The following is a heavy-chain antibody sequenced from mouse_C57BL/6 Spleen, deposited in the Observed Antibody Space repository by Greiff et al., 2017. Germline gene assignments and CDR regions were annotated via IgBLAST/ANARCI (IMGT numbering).Heavy chain of an antibody. Sequence: VKLQESGAELARPGASVKLSCKASGYTFTSYGISWVKPRTGQGLEWIGELYPRSGNPYYNEKFKGKDTLTAEKSSSPAYMELRSLTSEDSAVYFCVRDDGSVYYARDDWGQGTSVNVSA. CDR1: GYTFTSYG. V-gene: IGHV1-81*01. J-gene: IGHJ4*01. D-gene: IGHD1-1*01. CDR2: LYPRSGNP. CDR3: VRDDGSVYYARDD.